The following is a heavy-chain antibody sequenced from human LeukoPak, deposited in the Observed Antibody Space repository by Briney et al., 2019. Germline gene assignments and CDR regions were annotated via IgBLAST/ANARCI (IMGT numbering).Heavy chain of an antibody. J-gene: IGHJ3*02. CDR1: GGSVGSGTYY. D-gene: IGHD5-24*01. V-gene: IGHV4-39*07. CDR3: ARAPLEMATILGAFDI. CDR2: VYYSGSA. Sequence: SETLSLTCTVSGGSVGSGTYYWSWIRQSPGKGLEWIGNVYYSGSAYYNPSLKSRVTISVDTSKNQFSLKLSSVTAADTAVYYCARAPLEMATILGAFDIWGQGTMVTVSS.